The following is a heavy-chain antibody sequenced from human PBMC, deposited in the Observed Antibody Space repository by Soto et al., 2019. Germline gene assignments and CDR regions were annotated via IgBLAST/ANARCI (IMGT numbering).Heavy chain of an antibody. CDR1: GFTFSTYW. D-gene: IGHD6-19*01. CDR3: GPCGYRNGWILVY. V-gene: IGHV3-7*01. J-gene: IGHJ4*01. Sequence: GGSLRLSCAASGFTFSTYWMSWVRQAPGKGLEWVANIKQDGSEKYYVDSVKGRFTLSRDNAKNSLQVQMNSPRAEDTAISCRGPCGYRNGWILVYGAQGALVTVSS. CDR2: IKQDGSEK.